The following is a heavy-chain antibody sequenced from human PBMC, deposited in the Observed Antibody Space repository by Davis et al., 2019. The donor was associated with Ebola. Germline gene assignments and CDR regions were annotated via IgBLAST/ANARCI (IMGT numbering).Heavy chain of an antibody. CDR3: ARSLRLGELSTRGWFDP. J-gene: IGHJ5*02. V-gene: IGHV4-34*09. D-gene: IGHD3-16*02. CDR1: GGSFSGYY. Sequence: SETLSLTCAVYGGSFSGYYWSWIRQPPGKGLEWNGETNHSGSTYSNPSLKSRVTISVDTTKNQFSLKLSSVTAADTAVYYWARSLRLGELSTRGWFDPWGPGTLVTVYS. CDR2: TNHSGST.